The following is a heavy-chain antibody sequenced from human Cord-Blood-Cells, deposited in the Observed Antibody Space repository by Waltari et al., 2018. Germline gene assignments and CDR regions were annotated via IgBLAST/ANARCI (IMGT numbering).Heavy chain of an antibody. Sequence: QVQLQESGPGLVKPSQTLSLPCTVSGGSISRGDYYWSWIRQPPGKGLEWVGSIYYRGSTYYSPSLKSRVTRSVDTSKNQFSRKLSSVTAADTAVYYCASSQYSSGWYLDYWGQGTLVTVSS. V-gene: IGHV4-30-4*08. J-gene: IGHJ4*02. D-gene: IGHD6-19*01. CDR3: ASSQYSSGWYLDY. CDR2: IYYRGST. CDR1: GGSISRGDYY.